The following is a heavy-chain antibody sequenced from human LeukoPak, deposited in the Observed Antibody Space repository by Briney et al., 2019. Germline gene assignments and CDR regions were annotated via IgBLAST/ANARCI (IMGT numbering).Heavy chain of an antibody. J-gene: IGHJ4*02. CDR3: AKDTPGVVVVAAKVGY. Sequence: GGSLRLSCAASGFTFSSYAKSWVRQAPGKGLEWVSAISGSGGSTYYADSVKGRFTISRDNSKNTLYLQMNSLRAEDTAVYYCAKDTPGVVVVAAKVGYWGQGTLVTVSS. V-gene: IGHV3-23*01. CDR1: GFTFSSYA. D-gene: IGHD2-15*01. CDR2: ISGSGGST.